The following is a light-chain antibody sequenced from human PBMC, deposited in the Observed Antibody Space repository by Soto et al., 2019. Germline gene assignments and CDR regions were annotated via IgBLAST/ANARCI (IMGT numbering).Light chain of an antibody. V-gene: IGKV1-27*01. Sequence: DIQMTQSPSSLSASVGDRVTITCRASQGISNYLAWYQQKPGKVPKLLIYTASTLQSVVPSRFSGSGSGTDCTLPISSLQTEDVATYYCLAWAFGGGTKVEIK. J-gene: IGKJ4*01. CDR1: QGISNY. CDR2: TAS. CDR3: LAWA.